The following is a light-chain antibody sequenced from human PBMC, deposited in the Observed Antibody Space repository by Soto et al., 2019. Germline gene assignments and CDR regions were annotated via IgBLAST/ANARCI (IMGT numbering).Light chain of an antibody. Sequence: EIVMTQSPATLSVSKGERATLSCRASQSVSSYLAWYQQKPGQAPRLLIYDASNRATGIPARFSGSGSGTDFTLTISSLEPEDFAVYYCQQRSNWVFGPGTKVDI. CDR1: QSVSSY. CDR2: DAS. J-gene: IGKJ3*01. V-gene: IGKV3-11*01. CDR3: QQRSNWV.